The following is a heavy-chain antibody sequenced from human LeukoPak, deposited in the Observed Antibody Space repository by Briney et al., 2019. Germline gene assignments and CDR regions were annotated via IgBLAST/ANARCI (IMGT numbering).Heavy chain of an antibody. CDR3: ARAYCSSTSCPH. V-gene: IGHV4-34*01. J-gene: IGHJ4*02. Sequence: SETLSLTCAVYSGSFSGYYWSWIRQPPGKGLEWIGEINHSGSTNYNPSLKSRVTISVDTSKNQFSLKLSSVTAADTAVYYCARAYCSSTSCPHWGQGTLVTVSS. CDR1: SGSFSGYY. D-gene: IGHD2-2*01. CDR2: INHSGST.